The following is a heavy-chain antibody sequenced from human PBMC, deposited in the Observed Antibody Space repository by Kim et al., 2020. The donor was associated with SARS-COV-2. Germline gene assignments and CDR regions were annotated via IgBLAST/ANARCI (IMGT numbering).Heavy chain of an antibody. CDR2: IYHSGST. V-gene: IGHV4-34*01. J-gene: IGHJ4*02. CDR1: GGSFSGYY. CDR3: ASLTGDREPDY. D-gene: IGHD7-27*01. Sequence: SETLSLTCAVYGGSFSGYYWSWIRQPPGKGLELIGEIYHSGSTNYNPSLKSRVTISVDTSKNQFSLKLSSVTAADTAVYYCASLTGDREPDYWGQGTLVTVSS.